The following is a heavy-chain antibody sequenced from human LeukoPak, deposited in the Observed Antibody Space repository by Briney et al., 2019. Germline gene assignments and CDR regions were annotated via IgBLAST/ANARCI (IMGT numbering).Heavy chain of an antibody. D-gene: IGHD3-9*01. CDR3: AREVLGYDILTGSENYYYMDV. J-gene: IGHJ6*03. CDR1: GYTFTSYG. Sequence: ASVKVSCKASGYTFTSYGISWVRQAPGQGLEWMGWISAYNGNTNYAQKLQGRVTMTTDTSTSTAYMELRSLRSDDTAVYYCAREVLGYDILTGSENYYYMDVWGKGTTVTISS. CDR2: ISAYNGNT. V-gene: IGHV1-18*01.